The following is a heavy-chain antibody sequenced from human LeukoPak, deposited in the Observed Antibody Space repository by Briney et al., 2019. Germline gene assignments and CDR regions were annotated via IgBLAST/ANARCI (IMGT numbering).Heavy chain of an antibody. J-gene: IGHJ4*02. Sequence: GASVKVSCKASGYSFTSYYMHWVRQAPGQGLEWMGIINPSGGSTSYAQKFQGRVTMTEDTSTDTAYMELSSLRSEDTAVYYCATVVKIHDRSYDSSFFDYWGQGTLVTVSS. V-gene: IGHV1-46*01. CDR1: GYSFTSYY. CDR2: INPSGGST. CDR3: ATVVKIHDRSYDSSFFDY. D-gene: IGHD3-22*01.